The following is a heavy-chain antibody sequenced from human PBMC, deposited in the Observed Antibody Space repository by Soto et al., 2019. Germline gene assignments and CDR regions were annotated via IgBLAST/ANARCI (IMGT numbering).Heavy chain of an antibody. CDR3: AKRSPYSSGWYSPIFDY. D-gene: IGHD6-13*01. CDR1: GFSFSDYA. CDR2: IGESGGST. V-gene: IGHV3-23*01. Sequence: GSLRLSCAASGFSFSDYAMSWVRQAPGKGLEWVSVIGESGGSTHYADSVRGRFTVSRDNSKNSLSLRMNSLRDEDTAVYFCAKRSPYSSGWYSPIFDYWGQGALVTVPS. J-gene: IGHJ4*02.